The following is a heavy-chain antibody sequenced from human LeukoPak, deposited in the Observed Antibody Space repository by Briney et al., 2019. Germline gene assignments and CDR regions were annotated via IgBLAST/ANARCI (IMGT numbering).Heavy chain of an antibody. CDR1: GYTFTSYG. V-gene: IGHV1-18*01. D-gene: IGHD3-3*01. J-gene: IGHJ6*02. CDR2: ISAYNGNT. Sequence: ASVKVSCKASGYTFTSYGISWVRQAPGQGLEWMGWISAYNGNTNYAQKLQGRVTMTTDTSTSTAYMELRSLRSDDTAVYYCARDSGYDFWSGYPEDYYYYGMDVWGQGTTVTVSS. CDR3: ARDSGYDFWSGYPEDYYYYGMDV.